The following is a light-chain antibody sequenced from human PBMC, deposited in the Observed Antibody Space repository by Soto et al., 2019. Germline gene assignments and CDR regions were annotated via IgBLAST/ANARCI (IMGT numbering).Light chain of an antibody. J-gene: IGLJ3*02. CDR3: GTWDSTLSSDV. CDR2: DND. V-gene: IGLV1-51*01. Sequence: QSVLTQPPSLSAAPGLKVTISGSGSSSKIGNNYVSWYQQFPGTAPKVIIFDNDERPSGTPDRFSGSKSGTSATLVITELQTGDEADYYCGTWDSTLSSDVFGGGTKLTVL. CDR1: SSKIGNNY.